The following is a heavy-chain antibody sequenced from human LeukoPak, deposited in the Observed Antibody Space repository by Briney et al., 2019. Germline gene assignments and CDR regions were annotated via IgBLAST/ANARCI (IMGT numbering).Heavy chain of an antibody. CDR1: GFTFSISW. D-gene: IGHD3-10*01. CDR2: MDKHGNKK. V-gene: IGHV3-7*01. CDR3: ARPRRGNAFDI. Sequence: GGSLRLSCVASGFTFSISWVTWVRQAPGKGLEWVANMDKHGNKKYYVDSVKGRFTISRDNAKNSLYLQMNSLRAEDTAVYYCARPRRGNAFDIWGQGTMVTVSS. J-gene: IGHJ3*02.